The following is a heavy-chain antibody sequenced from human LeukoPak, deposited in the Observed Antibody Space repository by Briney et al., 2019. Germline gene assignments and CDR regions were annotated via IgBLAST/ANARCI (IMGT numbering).Heavy chain of an antibody. Sequence: ASVKVSCKASGYTFTSYGISWVRQAPGQGLEWMGWISAYNGNTNYAQKLQGRVTMTTDTSTSTAYMELRSLRSDDTAVYYCARDSVIAAAGDNWFDPWGQGTLVTVSS. D-gene: IGHD6-13*01. CDR3: ARDSVIAAAGDNWFDP. CDR1: GYTFTSYG. V-gene: IGHV1-18*01. J-gene: IGHJ5*02. CDR2: ISAYNGNT.